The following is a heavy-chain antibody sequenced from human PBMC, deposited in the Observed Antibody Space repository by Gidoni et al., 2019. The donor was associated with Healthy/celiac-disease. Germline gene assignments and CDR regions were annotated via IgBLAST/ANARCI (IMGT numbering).Heavy chain of an antibody. J-gene: IGHJ4*02. Sequence: ELQLVESGGGLVKHGGSLSLACAAPRFTFINPGMGWVRQAPGKGLEWVGRIKSKTDGGTTDYAAPVKGRFTISRDDSKNTLYLQMNSLKTEDTAVYYCTTDTYYYGSGSYYRIDYWGQGTLVTVSS. V-gene: IGHV3-15*01. CDR2: IKSKTDGGTT. CDR1: RFTFINPG. CDR3: TTDTYYYGSGSYYRIDY. D-gene: IGHD3-10*01.